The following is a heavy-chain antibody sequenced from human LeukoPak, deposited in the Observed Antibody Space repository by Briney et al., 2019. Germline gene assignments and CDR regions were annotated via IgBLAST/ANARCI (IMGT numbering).Heavy chain of an antibody. Sequence: SETLSLTCTVSGGSISSYCWSWIRQPAGKGLEWIGRIYTSGSTNYNPSLKSRVTMSVDTSKNQFSLKLSSVTAADTAVYYCAATSNIVVVVAATPTRLRSYDYWGQGTLVTVSS. CDR1: GGSISSYC. D-gene: IGHD2-15*01. V-gene: IGHV4-4*07. CDR2: IYTSGST. J-gene: IGHJ4*02. CDR3: AATSNIVVVVAATPTRLRSYDY.